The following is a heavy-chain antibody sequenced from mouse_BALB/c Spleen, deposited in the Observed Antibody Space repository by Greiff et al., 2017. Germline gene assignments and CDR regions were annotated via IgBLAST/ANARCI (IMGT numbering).Heavy chain of an antibody. CDR2: INPSSGYT. Sequence: VQLQQSGADLARPGASVKMSCKASGYTFTSYTMHWVKQRPGQGLEWIGYINPSSGYTNYTQKFKDKATLTADKSSSTAYMQLSSLTSEDSAVYYSARGTTVVATNAMDYWGQGTSVTVSS. CDR1: GYTFTSYT. V-gene: IGHV1-4*01. D-gene: IGHD1-1*01. J-gene: IGHJ4*01. CDR3: ARGTTVVATNAMDY.